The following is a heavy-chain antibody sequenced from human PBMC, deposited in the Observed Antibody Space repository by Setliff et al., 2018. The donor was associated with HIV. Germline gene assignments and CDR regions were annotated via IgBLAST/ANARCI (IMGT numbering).Heavy chain of an antibody. J-gene: IGHJ3*02. Sequence: GASVKVSCKASGYTFTSYGITWMRQAPGQGLEWMGWISAYNGNTDYAQKVRGRVTMTTDTSTSTAYMELRSLRSDDTAVYYCARGLYSSSSRGAFDIWGQGTMVTVSS. D-gene: IGHD6-6*01. V-gene: IGHV1-18*01. CDR1: GYTFTSYG. CDR3: ARGLYSSSSRGAFDI. CDR2: ISAYNGNT.